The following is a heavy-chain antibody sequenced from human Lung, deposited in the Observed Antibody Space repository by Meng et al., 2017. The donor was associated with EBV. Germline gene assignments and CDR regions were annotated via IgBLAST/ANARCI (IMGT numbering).Heavy chain of an antibody. V-gene: IGHV4-34*01. J-gene: IGHJ4*02. CDR1: GGSFYGSFSGYY. D-gene: IGHD1-26*01. CDR3: ARSTFDY. Sequence: QVGAGWLKPSEPRSLAFAGFGGSFYGSFSGYYWSWIRQAPGKGLEWIGEINDSGSTDYNPSLKSRLTISVDRSKSQFSLELSSVTAADTAVYYCARSTFDYWGQGTLVTVSS. CDR2: INDSGST.